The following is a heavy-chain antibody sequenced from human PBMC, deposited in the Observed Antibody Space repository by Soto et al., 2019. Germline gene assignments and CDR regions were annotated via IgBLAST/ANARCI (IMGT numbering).Heavy chain of an antibody. CDR3: AHRTRIAGATRYWYFDL. J-gene: IGHJ2*01. V-gene: IGHV2-5*02. CDR1: GFALSTSGVG. Sequence: QITLKESGPTLVKPTQTLTLTCTFSGFALSTSGVGVGWIRQPPGKALEWLALISSDDDKRYSPYLKSRLTIKRDTSKNQVVLTMTDMDPVDTATYYCAHRTRIAGATRYWYFDLWGRGTLVTVSS. D-gene: IGHD1-26*01. CDR2: ISSDDDK.